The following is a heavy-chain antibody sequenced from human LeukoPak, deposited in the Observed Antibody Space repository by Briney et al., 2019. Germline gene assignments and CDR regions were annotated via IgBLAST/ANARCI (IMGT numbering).Heavy chain of an antibody. J-gene: IGHJ4*02. CDR2: IYYSGNT. V-gene: IGHV4-39*07. D-gene: IGHD3-10*01. CDR1: GCSISSSSHY. CDR3: ARVCFYGSGSYSRFLLSLDY. Sequence: PSETLSLTCTVSGCSISSSSHYWGWIRQPSGKGREWIGSIYYSGNTYYNPSLKSRVTISVDTSKNQFSLKLSSVTAADTAVYYCARVCFYGSGSYSRFLLSLDYWGQGTLVTVSS.